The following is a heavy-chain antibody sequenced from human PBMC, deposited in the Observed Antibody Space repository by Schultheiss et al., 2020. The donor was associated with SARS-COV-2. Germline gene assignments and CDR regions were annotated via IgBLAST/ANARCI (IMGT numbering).Heavy chain of an antibody. D-gene: IGHD6-19*01. Sequence: SETLSLTCTVSGGSISSYYWSWIRQPPGKGLEWIGDIYYSGSTNYNPSLKSRVTISVDTSKNQFSLKLSSVTAADTAVYYCAREPRTHSSGWYEHWGQGTLVTVSS. CDR3: AREPRTHSSGWYEH. CDR2: IYYSGST. J-gene: IGHJ1*01. CDR1: GGSISSYY. V-gene: IGHV4-59*01.